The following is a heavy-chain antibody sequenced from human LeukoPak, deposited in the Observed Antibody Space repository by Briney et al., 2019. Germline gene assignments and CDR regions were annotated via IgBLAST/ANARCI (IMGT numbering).Heavy chain of an antibody. J-gene: IGHJ5*02. D-gene: IGHD6-13*01. V-gene: IGHV1-8*01. CDR2: MNPNSGNT. CDR3: ARGALYSSSWYFWFDP. Sequence: ASVKVSCKASGYTFTSYDINWVRQATGQGLEWMGWMNPNSGNTGYAQKLQGRVTMTRNTSISTAYMELSSLRSEDTAVYYCARGALYSSSWYFWFDPWGQGTLVTVSS. CDR1: GYTFTSYD.